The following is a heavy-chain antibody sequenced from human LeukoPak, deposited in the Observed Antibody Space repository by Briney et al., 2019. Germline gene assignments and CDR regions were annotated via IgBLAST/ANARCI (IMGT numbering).Heavy chain of an antibody. CDR3: ARAIVGATDRHFDY. CDR1: GGSFSGYY. V-gene: IGHV4-34*01. Sequence: SETLSLTRAVYGGSFSGYYWSWIRQPPGKGLEWIGEINHSGSTNYNPSLKSRVTISADTSKNQFSLKLSSVTAADTAVYYCARAIVGATDRHFDYWGQGTLVTVSS. D-gene: IGHD1-26*01. CDR2: INHSGST. J-gene: IGHJ4*02.